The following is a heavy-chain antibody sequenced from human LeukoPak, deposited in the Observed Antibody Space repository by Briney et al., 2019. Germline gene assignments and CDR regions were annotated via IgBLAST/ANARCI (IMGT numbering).Heavy chain of an antibody. V-gene: IGHV1-69*13. CDR3: ARDLPYYYDSSGYYRADAFDI. D-gene: IGHD3-22*01. Sequence: GASVKVSCKASGGTFSSYAISWVRQAPGQGLELMGGIIPIFGTANYAQKFRGRVTITADESTSTAYMELSSLRSEDTAVYYCARDLPYYYDSSGYYRADAFDIWGQGTMVTVSS. J-gene: IGHJ3*02. CDR2: IIPIFGTA. CDR1: GGTFSSYA.